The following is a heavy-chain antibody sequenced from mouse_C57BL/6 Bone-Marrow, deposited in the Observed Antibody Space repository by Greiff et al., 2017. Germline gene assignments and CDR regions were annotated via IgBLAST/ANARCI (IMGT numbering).Heavy chain of an antibody. CDR2: INPSNGGT. J-gene: IGHJ3*01. Sequence: VQLQQPGTELVKPGASVKLSCKASGYTFTSYWMHWVKQRPGQGLEWIGNINPSNGGTNYNETFKSKATLTVDKSSSTAYMQLSSLTSGNSAVYDCARSLYYGSIPWFAYWGQGTLVTVSA. CDR1: GYTFTSYW. D-gene: IGHD1-1*01. V-gene: IGHV1-53*01. CDR3: ARSLYYGSIPWFAY.